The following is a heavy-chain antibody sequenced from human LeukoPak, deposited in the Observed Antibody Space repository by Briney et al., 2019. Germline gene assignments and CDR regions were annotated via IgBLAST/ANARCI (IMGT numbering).Heavy chain of an antibody. CDR3: AKEAPRFSAATPGYFDY. CDR2: IRYDGSNK. CDR1: GFTFSSYG. J-gene: IGHJ4*02. V-gene: IGHV3-30*02. Sequence: GGSLRLSCAASGFTFSSYGMHWVRQAPGKGLEWVAFIRYDGSNKYYADSVKGRLTISRDNSKNTLYLQMNSLRAEDTAVYYCAKEAPRFSAATPGYFDYWGQGTLVTVSS. D-gene: IGHD3-10*01.